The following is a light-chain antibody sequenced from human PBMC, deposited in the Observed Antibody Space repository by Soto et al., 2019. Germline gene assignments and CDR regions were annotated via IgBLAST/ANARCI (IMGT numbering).Light chain of an antibody. J-gene: IGLJ2*01. V-gene: IGLV3-25*03. CDR1: ALPKQY. CDR3: QSADSSGTYVV. CDR2: KDS. Sequence: SYELTQPPSVSVSTGQTARITCSGDALPKQYAYWYQQKPGHAPVLVIYKDSERPSGIPERFSGSSSGTTVTLTISGVQAEDEADYYCQSADSSGTYVVFGGGTKLTVL.